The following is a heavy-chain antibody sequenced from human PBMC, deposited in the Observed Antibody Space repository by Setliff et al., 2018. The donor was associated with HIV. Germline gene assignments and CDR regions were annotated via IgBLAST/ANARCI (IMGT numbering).Heavy chain of an antibody. Sequence: PSVKVSCKASGYTFTSYYLHWVRQAPGQGLEWMGMINPSGGSASYAQKFQGRVSLTIDTSASTAYMELRSLRSDDTAVYYCARDDGGYNYAEAFDVWGQGTMVTVSS. V-gene: IGHV1-46*01. J-gene: IGHJ3*01. CDR1: GYTFTSYY. CDR3: ARDDGGYNYAEAFDV. CDR2: INPSGGSA. D-gene: IGHD3-16*01.